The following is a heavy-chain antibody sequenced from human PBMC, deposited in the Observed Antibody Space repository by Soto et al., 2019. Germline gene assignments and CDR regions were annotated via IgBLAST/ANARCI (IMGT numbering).Heavy chain of an antibody. Sequence: EVQLVQSGAEVKKPGESLKISCKGSGYSFTSYWIGWVRQMPGKGLEWMGIIYPGDSDTRYSPSFQGQVTISAGKSISTAYLQWSSLKASDTAMYYCARRGRGLSLGELYHRGAVDAFDIWGQGTMVTVSS. J-gene: IGHJ3*02. CDR3: ARRGRGLSLGELYHRGAVDAFDI. D-gene: IGHD3-16*01. V-gene: IGHV5-51*01. CDR1: GYSFTSYW. CDR2: IYPGDSDT.